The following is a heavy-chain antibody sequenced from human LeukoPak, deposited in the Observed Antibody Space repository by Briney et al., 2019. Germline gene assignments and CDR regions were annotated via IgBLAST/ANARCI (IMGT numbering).Heavy chain of an antibody. CDR1: GYTFTSYY. CDR2: INPSGGST. CDR3: ARDGSRRFLEWYNNYYYYYMDV. Sequence: ASVKVSCKASGYTFTSYYMHWVRQAPGQGLEWMGIINPSGGSTSYAQKFQGRVTMTRDMSTSTVYMELSSLRSEDTAVYYCARDGSRRFLEWYNNYYYYYMDVWGKGTTVTVSS. V-gene: IGHV1-46*01. J-gene: IGHJ6*03. D-gene: IGHD3-3*01.